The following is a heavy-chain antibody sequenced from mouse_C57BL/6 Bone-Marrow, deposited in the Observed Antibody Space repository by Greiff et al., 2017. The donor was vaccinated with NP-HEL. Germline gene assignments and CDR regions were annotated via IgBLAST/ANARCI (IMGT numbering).Heavy chain of an antibody. D-gene: IGHD2-3*01. J-gene: IGHJ2*01. CDR2: VDPSDSYT. CDR3: ARGGYDGSY. V-gene: IGHV1-69*01. Sequence: QVQLQQPGAELVMPGASVKLSCKASGYTFTSYWMHWVKQRPGQGLEWIGEVDPSDSYTNSNQKFKGKSTLTVDKSSSTAYMQLSSLTSEDSAVYYCARGGYDGSYWGQGTTLTVSS. CDR1: GYTFTSYW.